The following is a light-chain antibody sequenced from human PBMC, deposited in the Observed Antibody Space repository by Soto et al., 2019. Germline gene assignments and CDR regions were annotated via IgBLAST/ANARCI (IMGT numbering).Light chain of an antibody. CDR1: KSISSY. Sequence: DIQITQSPSSLSASVGDRVTITCRASKSISSYLNWYQQKPGKAPKLLIYAASSLQSGVPSRVSGLGSGTEFTLTISSLQPVEFATYYCQQNSRSPRTLAQETEV. V-gene: IGKV1-39*01. CDR3: QQNSRSPRT. J-gene: IGKJ1*01. CDR2: AAS.